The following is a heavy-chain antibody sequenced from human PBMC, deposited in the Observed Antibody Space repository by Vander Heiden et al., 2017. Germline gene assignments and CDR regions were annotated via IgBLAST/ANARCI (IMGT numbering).Heavy chain of an antibody. CDR2: ISSSSSTI. CDR1: GFTFSSYS. J-gene: IGHJ6*02. D-gene: IGHD1-26*01. V-gene: IGHV3-48*02. CDR3: ARDAVGWELTYYYGMDV. Sequence: EVQLVESGGGLVQPGGSLRLSCAASGFTFSSYSMNWVRQAPGKGLEWVSYISSSSSTIYYADSVKGRFTISRDNAKNSLYLQMNSLRDEDTAVYYCARDAVGWELTYYYGMDVWGQGTTVTVSS.